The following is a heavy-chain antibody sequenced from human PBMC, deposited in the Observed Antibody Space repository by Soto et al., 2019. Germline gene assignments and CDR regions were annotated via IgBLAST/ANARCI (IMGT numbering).Heavy chain of an antibody. CDR1: GGTFTNYT. CDR3: AIGIGLRYFDWPFEY. J-gene: IGHJ4*02. CDR2: IIPMFGTT. D-gene: IGHD3-9*01. V-gene: IGHV1-69*06. Sequence: QVQLVQSGAEVKKPGSSVKVSCKASGGTFTNYTISWVRQAPGQGLEWMAGIIPMFGTTNHAQKFQGRVTINANTSTTTAHMELSSLRSEDTAVYYYAIGIGLRYFDWPFEYWGQGTLVTVSS.